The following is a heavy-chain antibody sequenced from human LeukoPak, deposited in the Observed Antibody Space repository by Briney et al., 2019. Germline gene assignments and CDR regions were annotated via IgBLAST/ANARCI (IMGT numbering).Heavy chain of an antibody. D-gene: IGHD2-21*02. CDR3: ATQLAYCGGDCSDY. V-gene: IGHV4-39*01. CDR2: VFYSGST. CDR1: GGSISSSSYY. Sequence: SETLSLTCTVSGGSISSSSYYWGWIRQPPGKGLEWIGSVFYSGSTYYNASLKSRVTISVDTSKNQISLKVSSVTAADTAVYYCATQLAYCGGDCSDYWGQGTLVTVSS. J-gene: IGHJ4*02.